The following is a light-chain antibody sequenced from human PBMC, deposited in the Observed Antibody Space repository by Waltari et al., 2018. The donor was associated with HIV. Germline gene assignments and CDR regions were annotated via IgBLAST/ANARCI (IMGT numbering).Light chain of an antibody. J-gene: IGLJ3*02. CDR1: SSDVGGYKY. Sequence: QSALTQPPSASGSPGQSVTISCSGTSSDVGGYKYVSWYQRHPGKAPKLLIYEVIKRPSGVPARFFGSKSGNTASLTVSGLQAEDEADYFCSSYAGDYNLVFGGGTKLTVL. CDR2: EVI. V-gene: IGLV2-8*01. CDR3: SSYAGDYNLV.